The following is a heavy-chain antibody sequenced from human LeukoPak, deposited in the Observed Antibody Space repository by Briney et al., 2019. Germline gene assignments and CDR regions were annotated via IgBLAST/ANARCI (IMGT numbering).Heavy chain of an antibody. CDR2: IWYDGSNK. J-gene: IGHJ4*02. D-gene: IGHD3-3*02. CDR1: GFTFSSYG. Sequence: SGGSLRLSCAASGFTFSSYGMHWVRQAPGKGLEWVAVIWYDGSNKYYADSVKGRFTISRDNSKNTLYLQMNSLRAEDTAVYYCAKDRAFSYYFDYWGQGTLVTVSS. CDR3: AKDRAFSYYFDY. V-gene: IGHV3-30*02.